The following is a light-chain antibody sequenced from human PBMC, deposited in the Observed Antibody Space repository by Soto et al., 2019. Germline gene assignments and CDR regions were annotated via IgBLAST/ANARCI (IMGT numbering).Light chain of an antibody. Sequence: SYELTQPPSVSVAPEKTATITCGGNNIGNKRVHWYRQKPGQAPVLVISYDSDRPSGIPERFSGSNSGNTATLTISRVEDGDEADYYCQVWDMMTYNYVFGPGTKLTVL. CDR3: QVWDMMTYNYV. V-gene: IGLV3-21*04. CDR1: NIGNKR. CDR2: YDS. J-gene: IGLJ1*01.